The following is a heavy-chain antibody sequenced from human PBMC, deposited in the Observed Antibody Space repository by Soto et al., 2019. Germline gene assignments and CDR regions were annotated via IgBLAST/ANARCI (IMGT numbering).Heavy chain of an antibody. V-gene: IGHV3-23*01. CDR2: IRGSGGST. D-gene: IGHD3-3*01. CDR1: GFTFSSYA. J-gene: IGHJ4*02. CDR3: AKGFDFWTGYYRGFDY. Sequence: GGSLRLSCAASGFTFSSYAMSWVRQAPGKGLERVSVIRGSGGSTNYADSVKGRFTISRDNSKNTLYLQMNSLRAEDTAVYYCAKGFDFWTGYYRGFDYWDQGTLVTVSS.